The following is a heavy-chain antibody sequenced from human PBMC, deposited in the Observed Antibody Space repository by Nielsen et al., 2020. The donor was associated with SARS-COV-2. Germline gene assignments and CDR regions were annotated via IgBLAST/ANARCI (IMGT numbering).Heavy chain of an antibody. Sequence: GESLKISCAASGFRFSSYDMHWVRQVTGKGLEWVAGIGTIGDAFYPGSVKGRLTASRENAQNSLYLQTNSLRADDTAVYYCARDQDGGAATSNWYFDLWGRGTLVIVSS. CDR3: ARDQDGGAATSNWYFDL. D-gene: IGHD6-25*01. CDR2: IGTIGDA. J-gene: IGHJ2*01. V-gene: IGHV3-13*01. CDR1: GFRFSSYD.